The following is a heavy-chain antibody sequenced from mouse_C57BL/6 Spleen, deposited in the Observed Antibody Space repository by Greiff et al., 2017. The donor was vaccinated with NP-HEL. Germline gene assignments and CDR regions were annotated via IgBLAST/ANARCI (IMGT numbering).Heavy chain of an antibody. D-gene: IGHD2-3*01. CDR3: ARIYDGYYEGFAY. CDR1: GFSLSTSGMG. CDR2: IYWDDDK. V-gene: IGHV8-12*01. Sequence: QVTLNVSGPGILQSSQTLSLTCSFSGFSLSTSGMGVSWIRQPSGKGLEWLAHIYWDDDKRYNPSLKSRLTISKDTSRNQVFLKITSVDTADTATYYCARIYDGYYEGFAYWGQGTLVTVSA. J-gene: IGHJ3*01.